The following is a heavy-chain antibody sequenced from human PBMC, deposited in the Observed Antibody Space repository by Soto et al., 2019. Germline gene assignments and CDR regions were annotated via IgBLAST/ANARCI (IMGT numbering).Heavy chain of an antibody. D-gene: IGHD4-17*01. CDR2: ISASGDLT. J-gene: IGHJ3*02. V-gene: IGHV3-23*01. CDR3: AHPRGYGVFDAYDI. Sequence: GGSRRLSCAASGFTYGTTDMSWVRQAPGEGLEWVSAISASGDLTYYADSVKGRFTISRDNPMNALHLQMNSLRVEDTAVYYCAHPRGYGVFDAYDIWGQGTMVTVSS. CDR1: GFTYGTTD.